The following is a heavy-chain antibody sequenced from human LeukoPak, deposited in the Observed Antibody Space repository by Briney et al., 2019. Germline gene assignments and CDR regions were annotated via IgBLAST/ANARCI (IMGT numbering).Heavy chain of an antibody. V-gene: IGHV4-34*01. J-gene: IGHJ4*02. CDR3: ASSPSDDSSGYLI. CDR2: IKRSGST. Sequence: SETLSLTCVVYGGPFSGYFWSWIRQPPGKGLEWIGEIKRSGSTKYNPSLKSRVTMSLDTSKNQFSLKLNSVTAADTAVYYCASSPSDDSSGYLIWGQGTLVTVSS. CDR1: GGPFSGYF. D-gene: IGHD3-22*01.